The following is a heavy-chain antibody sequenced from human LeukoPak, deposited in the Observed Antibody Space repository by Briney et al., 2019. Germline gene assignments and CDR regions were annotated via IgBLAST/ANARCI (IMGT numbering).Heavy chain of an antibody. D-gene: IGHD2-2*01. CDR1: GGSITSYY. V-gene: IGHV4-4*07. Sequence: SETLSLTCTVSGGSITSYYWSWIRQPAGKGLEYIGRIHSSGSTNYNPSLKSRVTMSVDTSKNQFSLSLSSVTAADTAVYYCARDLAYCSSTSCSDFWGQGTLVIVSS. CDR3: ARDLAYCSSTSCSDF. CDR2: IHSSGST. J-gene: IGHJ4*02.